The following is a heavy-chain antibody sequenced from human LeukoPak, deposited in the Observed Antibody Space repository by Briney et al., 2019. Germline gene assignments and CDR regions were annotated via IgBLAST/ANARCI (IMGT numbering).Heavy chain of an antibody. D-gene: IGHD2-21*02. J-gene: IGHJ4*02. CDR2: FDPEDGET. CDR1: GYTLTELS. Sequence: ASVKVSCKVSGYTLTELSIHWLRQAPGKGLEWMGGFDPEDGETIYAQKFQGRVTMTEDTSTDTAYMELSSLRSEDTAVYYCATGLAYCGGDCFNYFDYWGQGTLVTVSS. CDR3: ATGLAYCGGDCFNYFDY. V-gene: IGHV1-24*01.